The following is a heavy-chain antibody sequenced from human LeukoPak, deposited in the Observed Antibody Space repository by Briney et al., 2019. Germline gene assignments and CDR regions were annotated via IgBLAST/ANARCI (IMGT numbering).Heavy chain of an antibody. Sequence: GGSLRLSCAASGFTFSSYAMHWVRQAPGKGLEWVAVISYDGSNKYYADSVKGRFTISRDNSKNTLYLQMNSLRAEDTAVYYCARKPDVYLDYWGQGILVTVSS. CDR2: ISYDGSNK. CDR1: GFTFSSYA. J-gene: IGHJ4*02. V-gene: IGHV3-30-3*01. D-gene: IGHD3-16*01. CDR3: ARKPDVYLDY.